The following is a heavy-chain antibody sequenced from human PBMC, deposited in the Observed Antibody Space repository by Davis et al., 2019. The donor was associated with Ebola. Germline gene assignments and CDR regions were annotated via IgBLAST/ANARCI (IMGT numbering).Heavy chain of an antibody. V-gene: IGHV4-61*01. CDR1: GGSVSSGSYY. CDR2: IYYSGST. D-gene: IGHD6-13*01. Sequence: PGGSLRLSCTVSGGSVSSGSYYWSWIRQPPGKGLEWIGYIYYSGSTNYNPSLKSRVTISVDTSKNQFSLKLSSVTAADTAVYYCARDGHSSSWYADYFDYWGQGTLVTVSS. CDR3: ARDGHSSSWYADYFDY. J-gene: IGHJ4*02.